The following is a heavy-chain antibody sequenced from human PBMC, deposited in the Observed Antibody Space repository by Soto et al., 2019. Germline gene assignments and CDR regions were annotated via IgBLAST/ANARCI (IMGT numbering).Heavy chain of an antibody. CDR3: TGGPPNWGFDS. D-gene: IGHD7-27*01. CDR1: GYTFTSYD. V-gene: IGHV1-8*01. J-gene: IGHJ5*01. Sequence: GASVKVSCKASGYTFTSYDINWVRQTAGQGLEWMGWMSPKTANTGYAQKFQGRVTMTRSTSISTAYMELSSLTSEDTAVYYCTGGPPNWGFDSWGQGTPVTVSS. CDR2: MSPKTANT.